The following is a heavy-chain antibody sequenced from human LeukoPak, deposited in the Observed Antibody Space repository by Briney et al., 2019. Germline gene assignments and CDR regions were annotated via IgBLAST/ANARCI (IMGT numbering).Heavy chain of an antibody. V-gene: IGHV3-23*01. CDR1: GFTVSNYA. CDR3: EKWGNYDVLTGYYDPDY. J-gene: IGHJ4*02. D-gene: IGHD3-9*01. CDR2: ITGSGGGP. Sequence: QPGASLRLSCAASGFTVSNYAMSWVPQAPGKGLQWVSAITGSGGGPYYADSVKARFPISRENFKDTQYRQVNSLRAEDTAVYHCEKWGNYDVLTGYYDPDYWGQGTLVTVSS.